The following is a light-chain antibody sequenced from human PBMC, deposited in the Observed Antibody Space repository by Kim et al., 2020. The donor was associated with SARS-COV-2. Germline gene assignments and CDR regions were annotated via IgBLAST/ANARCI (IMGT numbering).Light chain of an antibody. Sequence: EIVMTQSPATLSVSPGESVTLSCRASVSVSRHLAWYQQKPGQAPRLLIYAASTRATTIPARFSGSGSGTDFTLTISSLQSEDFAVYYCQHYNNWPPWTFGQGTKVDIK. CDR2: AAS. CDR1: VSVSRH. V-gene: IGKV3-15*01. CDR3: QHYNNWPPWT. J-gene: IGKJ1*01.